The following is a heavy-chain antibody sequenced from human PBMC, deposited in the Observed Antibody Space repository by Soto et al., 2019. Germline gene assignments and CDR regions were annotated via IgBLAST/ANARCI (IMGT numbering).Heavy chain of an antibody. Sequence: SETLSLTCAVSGVSISSGNWWTWVRQTPQRGLEYIGEIFHDGTANYYPSFERRVAISLDTSKNQFSLELTAVTAADTALYFCARLVYDTRLNYMYFDFWGQGALVTVSS. CDR3: ARLVYDTRLNYMYFDF. CDR2: IFHDGTA. J-gene: IGHJ4*02. V-gene: IGHV4-4*02. D-gene: IGHD3-10*01. CDR1: GVSISSGNW.